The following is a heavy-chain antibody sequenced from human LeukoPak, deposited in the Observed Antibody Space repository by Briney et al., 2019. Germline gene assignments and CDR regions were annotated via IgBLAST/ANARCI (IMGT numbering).Heavy chain of an antibody. CDR1: GFTFSSYW. Sequence: GSLRLSCAASGFTFSSYWMSWVLQAPGKGLEWVANIKQDGSEKYYVDSVKGRFTISRDNAKNSLYLQMNSLRAEDTAVYYCARESYYGSGSPPTDGMDVWGQGTTVTVSS. CDR3: ARESYYGSGSPPTDGMDV. D-gene: IGHD3-10*01. J-gene: IGHJ6*02. CDR2: IKQDGSEK. V-gene: IGHV3-7*01.